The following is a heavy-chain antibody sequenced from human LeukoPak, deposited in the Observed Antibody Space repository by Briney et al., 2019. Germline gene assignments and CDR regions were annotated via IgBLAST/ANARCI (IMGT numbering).Heavy chain of an antibody. D-gene: IGHD3-3*01. V-gene: IGHV3-30-3*01. Sequence: SGGSLRLSCAASGSTFSSYAMHWVRQAPGKGLEWVAVISYDGSNKYYADSVKGRFTISRDNSKNTLYLQMNSLRAEDTAVYYCARDPITIFGVVIGAFDIWGQGTMVTVSS. J-gene: IGHJ3*02. CDR2: ISYDGSNK. CDR3: ARDPITIFGVVIGAFDI. CDR1: GSTFSSYA.